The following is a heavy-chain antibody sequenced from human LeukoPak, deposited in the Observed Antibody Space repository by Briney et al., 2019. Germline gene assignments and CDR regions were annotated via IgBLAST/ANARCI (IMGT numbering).Heavy chain of an antibody. CDR2: INPSGGNT. V-gene: IGHV1-8*02. D-gene: IGHD3-10*01. Sequence: GASVKVSCKASGDTFSSYAITWVRQAPGQGLEWMGIINPSGGNTGYAQKFQGRVTMTRNTSISTAYMELSSLRSEDTAVYYCARARITMVRGVIIRRSSYYYYMDVWGKGTTVTISS. CDR3: ARARITMVRGVIIRRSSYYYYMDV. J-gene: IGHJ6*03. CDR1: GDTFSSYA.